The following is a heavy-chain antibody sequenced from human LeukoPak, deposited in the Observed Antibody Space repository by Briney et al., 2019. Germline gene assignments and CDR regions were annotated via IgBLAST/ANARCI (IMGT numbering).Heavy chain of an antibody. J-gene: IGHJ6*03. CDR3: ARDLTEYSGYDASGSHYYYYYYMDV. CDR2: INPSGGST. CDR1: GYTFTGYY. Sequence: GASVKVSCKASGYTFTGYYMHWVRQAPGQGLEWMGWINPSGGSTSYAQKFQGRVTMTRDMSTSTVYMELRSLRSDDTAVYYCARDLTEYSGYDASGSHYYYYYYMDVWGKGTTVTVSS. V-gene: IGHV1-46*01. D-gene: IGHD5-12*01.